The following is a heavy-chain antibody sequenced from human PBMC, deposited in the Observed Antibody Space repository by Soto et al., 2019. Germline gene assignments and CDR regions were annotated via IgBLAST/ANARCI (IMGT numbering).Heavy chain of an antibody. D-gene: IGHD3-10*01. V-gene: IGHV4-39*01. Sequence: SETLSLTCTVSGGSISSSSYYWGWIRQPPGKGLEWIGSIYYSGSTYYNPSLKSRVTISVDTSKNQFSLKLSSVTAADTAVYYCARRVVRGDPAGWYFDLWGRGTLVTVSS. CDR3: ARRVVRGDPAGWYFDL. CDR1: GGSISSSSYY. CDR2: IYYSGST. J-gene: IGHJ2*01.